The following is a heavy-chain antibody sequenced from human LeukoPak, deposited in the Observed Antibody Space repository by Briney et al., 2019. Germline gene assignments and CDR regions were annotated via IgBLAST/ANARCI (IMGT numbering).Heavy chain of an antibody. CDR1: WFLFRQTW. Sequence: PGGARELSLAAFWFLFRQTWMSWGRPASGKGGGGVANIKGDGSDKYYVDSVKGRFTISRDNTRNSVYLQMNSLRADDTATYYCTRDDFIGSYCDWGQGTLVTVSS. V-gene: IGHV3-7*01. CDR3: TRDDFIGSYCD. D-gene: IGHD1-26*01. J-gene: IGHJ4*02. CDR2: IKGDGSDK.